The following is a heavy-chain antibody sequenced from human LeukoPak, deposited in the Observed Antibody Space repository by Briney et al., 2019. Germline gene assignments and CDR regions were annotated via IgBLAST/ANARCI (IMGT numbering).Heavy chain of an antibody. CDR2: ISGSGGST. Sequence: GGSLRLSCAASGFTFSSYAMSWVRQAPGKGLEWVSAISGSGGSTYYADSVKGRFTISRDNSKNTLYLQMSSLRAEDTAVYYCARGRDGYDGDYWGQGTLVTVSS. CDR3: ARGRDGYDGDY. CDR1: GFTFSSYA. J-gene: IGHJ4*02. V-gene: IGHV3-23*01. D-gene: IGHD5-24*01.